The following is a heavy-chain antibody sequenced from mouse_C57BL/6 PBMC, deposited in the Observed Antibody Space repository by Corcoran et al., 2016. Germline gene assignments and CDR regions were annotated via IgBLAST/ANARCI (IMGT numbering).Heavy chain of an antibody. D-gene: IGHD3-2*02. CDR1: GFNIKDYY. V-gene: IGHV14-2*01. CDR3: ASDSSGVDY. J-gene: IGHJ2*01. CDR2: IDPEDGET. Sequence: EFQLQQSVAELVRPGASIKLSCTASGFNIKDYYMQWVKQRTEQGLEWIGRIDPEDGETKYAPQLQGKATITADTSANTAYLQLSSLTSEDTAGYYCASDSSGVDYWGQGITLTVSS.